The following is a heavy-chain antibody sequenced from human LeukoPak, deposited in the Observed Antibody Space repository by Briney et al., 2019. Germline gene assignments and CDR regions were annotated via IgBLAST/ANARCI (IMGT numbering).Heavy chain of an antibody. D-gene: IGHD4-23*01. CDR2: IIPIFGTA. CDR1: GGTFSSYA. CDR3: ARSNSGGNPLVDAFDI. J-gene: IGHJ3*02. V-gene: IGHV1-69*05. Sequence: ASVKVSCKASGGTFSSYAISWVRQAPGQGLEWMGGIIPIFGTANYAQKFQGRVTITTDESTSTAYMELSSLRSEDTAVYYCARSNSGGNPLVDAFDIWGQGTMVTVYS.